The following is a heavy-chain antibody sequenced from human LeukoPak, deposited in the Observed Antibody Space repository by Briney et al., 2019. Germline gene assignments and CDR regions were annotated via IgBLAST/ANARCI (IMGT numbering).Heavy chain of an antibody. CDR2: IYHSGST. J-gene: IGHJ5*02. V-gene: IGHV4-38-2*02. Sequence: SETLSLTCTVSGYCISSGYFWGWIRQPPGKGLEWIGSIYHSGSTYYNPSLKSRVSISVDTSKNQLSLKLSSVTAADTAVYYCARKQPGKPINWFDPWGQRTLVTVSS. CDR1: GYCISSGYF. CDR3: ARKQPGKPINWFDP. D-gene: IGHD1-14*01.